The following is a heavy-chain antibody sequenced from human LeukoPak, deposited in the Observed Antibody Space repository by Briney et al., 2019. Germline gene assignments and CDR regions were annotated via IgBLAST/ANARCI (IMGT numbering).Heavy chain of an antibody. Sequence: GLSHTLPYAPCGFCFSDAWMSWLGQIPGKGLEWVGRIESKTDGGTTDYAPPVKGRFTISRDDSTNTLYLQMNSLKSEDTAVYYCTTYGSGRKFDYWGQGILVTVSS. D-gene: IGHD3-10*01. J-gene: IGHJ4*02. CDR1: GFCFSDAW. CDR2: IESKTDGGTT. V-gene: IGHV3-15*04. CDR3: TTYGSGRKFDY.